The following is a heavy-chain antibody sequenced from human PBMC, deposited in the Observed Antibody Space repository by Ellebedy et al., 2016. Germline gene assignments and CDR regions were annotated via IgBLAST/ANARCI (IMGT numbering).Heavy chain of an antibody. CDR3: AADRAPHSPYRGQLGIYYYYDMDV. CDR1: GFTFTSSA. V-gene: IGHV1-58*02. D-gene: IGHD6-13*01. CDR2: IVVGSGNT. J-gene: IGHJ6*02. Sequence: ASVKVSCKASGFTFTSSAMQWVRQARGQRLEWIGWIVVGSGNTNNAQKFQERVTITRDMSTSTAYMELSSLRSEYTAVYYCAADRAPHSPYRGQLGIYYYYDMDVWGQGTTVSVSS.